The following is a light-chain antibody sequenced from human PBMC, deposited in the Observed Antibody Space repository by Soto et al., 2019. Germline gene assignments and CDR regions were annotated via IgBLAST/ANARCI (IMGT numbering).Light chain of an antibody. CDR3: QQCSNXPPIT. J-gene: IGKJ5*01. CDR2: DAS. CDR1: QSVRNC. V-gene: IGKV3-11*01. Sequence: EIVLTQSPATLSLSPGERATLSCRASQSVRNCLAWYQQKPGQAPRLLIYDASYRAPGIPARFXGSGXGTXXXXXXXXXXPEDFAVYYCQQCSNXPPITFGQGTRLEIK.